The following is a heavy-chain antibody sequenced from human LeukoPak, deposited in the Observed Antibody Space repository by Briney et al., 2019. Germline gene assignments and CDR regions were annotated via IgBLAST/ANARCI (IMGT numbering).Heavy chain of an antibody. CDR3: AKEGGQWELLPYNWFDP. CDR1: GFIFSSYA. V-gene: IGHV3-30*04. CDR2: ISYDGSNK. J-gene: IGHJ5*02. D-gene: IGHD1-26*01. Sequence: QPGGSLRLSCAASGFIFSSYAMHWVRQAPGKGLEWVAVISYDGSNKYYTDSVKGRFTISRDNSKNTLFLQMNSLRAEDTAVYYCAKEGGQWELLPYNWFDPWGQGTLVTVSS.